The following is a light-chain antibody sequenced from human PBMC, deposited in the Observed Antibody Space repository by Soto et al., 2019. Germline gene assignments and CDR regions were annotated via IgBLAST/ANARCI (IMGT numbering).Light chain of an antibody. CDR2: GVS. CDR1: RSDVGGYNY. CDR3: CSSADSHSYV. J-gene: IGLJ1*01. V-gene: IGLV2-11*01. Sequence: QSALTQPRSVSGSPGQSVTISCTGTRSDVGGYNYVSWYQQHPGKAPKLLIYGVSERPSGVPDRFSGSKSGSTAFLTISGLQAEDEADYYCCSSADSHSYVFGTGTKVTVL.